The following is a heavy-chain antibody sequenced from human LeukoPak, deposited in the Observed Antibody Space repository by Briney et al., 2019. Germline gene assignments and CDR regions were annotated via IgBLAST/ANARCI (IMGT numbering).Heavy chain of an antibody. CDR2: INGGGGTT. CDR3: AKDQFDP. Sequence: GGSLRLYCAASGFIFNKYAMTWVRQAPGKGLEWVSSINGGGGTTYYADSVKGRFTISRDNSKNTLFLHMNSLRVEDTAVYYCAKDQFDPWGQGTLVTVSS. CDR1: GFIFNKYA. J-gene: IGHJ5*02. V-gene: IGHV3-23*01.